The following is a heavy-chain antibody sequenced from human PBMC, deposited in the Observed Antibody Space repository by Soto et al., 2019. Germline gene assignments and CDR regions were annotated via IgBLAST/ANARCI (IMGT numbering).Heavy chain of an antibody. V-gene: IGHV1-46*01. Sequence: ASVKVSCKASGYTFTSYYMHWVRQAPGQGLEWMGIINPSGGSTSYAQKFQGRVTMTRDTSTSTVYMELSSLRSEDTAVYYCARAPEANDFWSGLTYGMDVWGQGTTVTVSS. D-gene: IGHD3-3*01. J-gene: IGHJ6*02. CDR2: INPSGGST. CDR1: GYTFTSYY. CDR3: ARAPEANDFWSGLTYGMDV.